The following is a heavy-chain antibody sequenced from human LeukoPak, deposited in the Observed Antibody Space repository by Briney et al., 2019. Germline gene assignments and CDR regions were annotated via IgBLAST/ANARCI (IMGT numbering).Heavy chain of an antibody. CDR1: GYKFTDYS. D-gene: IGHD5-12*01. J-gene: IGHJ4*02. Sequence: ASVKVSCKASGYKFTDYSMHWVRQAPGRGPEWMGWIHPESGGTNSAPEFQGRVTMTRDTSINTVYMELSRLGSDDTAVYYCARLRGGYDSADYWGQGTLVTVSS. CDR3: ARLRGGYDSADY. CDR2: IHPESGGT. V-gene: IGHV1-2*02.